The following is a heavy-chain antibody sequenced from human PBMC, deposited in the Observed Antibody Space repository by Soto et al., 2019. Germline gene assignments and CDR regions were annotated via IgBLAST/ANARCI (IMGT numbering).Heavy chain of an antibody. CDR1: GFSFDDYN. D-gene: IGHD1-20*01. V-gene: IGHV3-43*01. CDR3: ARETLTSGSALDX. CDR2: ITWNGANS. J-gene: IGHJ6*02. Sequence: GGSLRLSFAASGFSFDDYNMHWVRQAPGKGLEWVALITWNGANSYYADSVKGRFTISIDGTTKSLSLQMTSLKREDTGLYFCARETLTSGSALDXWGQGTSVPVS.